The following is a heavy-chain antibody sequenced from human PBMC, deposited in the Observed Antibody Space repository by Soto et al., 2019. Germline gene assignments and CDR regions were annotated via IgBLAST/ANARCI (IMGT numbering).Heavy chain of an antibody. J-gene: IGHJ4*02. Sequence: SETLSLTCTVSGGSISSFYWSWIRQPPGKGLEWIGYIYYSGSTNYNPSLKSRVTISVDTSKNQFSLKLSSVTAADTAVYYCASCSGGSCYYFDYWGQGTLVTVSS. V-gene: IGHV4-59*08. CDR1: GGSISSFY. CDR2: IYYSGST. CDR3: ASCSGGSCYYFDY. D-gene: IGHD2-15*01.